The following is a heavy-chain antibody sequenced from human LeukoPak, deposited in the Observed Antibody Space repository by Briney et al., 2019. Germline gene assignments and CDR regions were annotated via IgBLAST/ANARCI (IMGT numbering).Heavy chain of an antibody. V-gene: IGHV3-7*01. J-gene: IGHJ2*01. D-gene: IGHD6-19*01. Sequence: GGSLRLSCAASGFTFNSYWMTWVRQAPGKGLEWVANIKEDGGEKYYVDSVKGRFTISRDSAENSLYLQMNSLRVEDTAVYYCARKITVAGINWYLDLWGRGTLVTVSS. CDR2: IKEDGGEK. CDR1: GFTFNSYW. CDR3: ARKITVAGINWYLDL.